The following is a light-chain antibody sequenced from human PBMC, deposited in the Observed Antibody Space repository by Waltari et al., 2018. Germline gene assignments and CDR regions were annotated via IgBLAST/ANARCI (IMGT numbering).Light chain of an antibody. Sequence: DIQMTPSPSTLSAAVRDRVTITCRASQSISSWLAWYQQQPRKAPTRLIYKASSLESGVPSRFSVSGSRTELTLTISSLQPDDYSTYYCQQYNSYWRFGQGTKVEIK. CDR1: QSISSW. CDR3: QQYNSYWR. J-gene: IGKJ1*01. CDR2: KAS. V-gene: IGKV1-5*03.